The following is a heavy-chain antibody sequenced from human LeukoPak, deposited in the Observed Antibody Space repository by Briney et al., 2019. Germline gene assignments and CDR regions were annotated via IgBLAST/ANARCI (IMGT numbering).Heavy chain of an antibody. CDR3: ARDGYYYYYDSSGYLFDY. CDR2: ISTSGYTI. Sequence: PGGSLRLSCAASGFIFSDYEINWVRQAPGKGLEWVSYISTSGYTINYADSVKGRFTTSRDNSKNTLYLQMNSLRAEDTAVYYCARDGYYYYYDSSGYLFDYWGQGTLVTVSS. J-gene: IGHJ4*02. D-gene: IGHD3-22*01. V-gene: IGHV3-48*03. CDR1: GFIFSDYE.